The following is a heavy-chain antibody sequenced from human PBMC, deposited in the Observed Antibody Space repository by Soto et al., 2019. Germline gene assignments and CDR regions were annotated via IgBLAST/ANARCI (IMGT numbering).Heavy chain of an antibody. Sequence: QVQLQQWGAGLLKPSETLSLTCAVYGGSFSGYYWSWIRQPPGKGLEWIGEINHSGSTNYNPSLKRRVTKSVNTSQKPVSLKVSSVAAAETGVYYWARPPYPPAHRREITIFGVVTSGAFDIWGQGTMVTVSS. J-gene: IGHJ3*02. D-gene: IGHD3-3*01. CDR1: GGSFSGYY. CDR2: INHSGST. CDR3: ARPPYPPAHRREITIFGVVTSGAFDI. V-gene: IGHV4-34*01.